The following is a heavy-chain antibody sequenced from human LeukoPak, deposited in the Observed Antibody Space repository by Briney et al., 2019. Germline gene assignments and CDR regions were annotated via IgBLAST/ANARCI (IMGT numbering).Heavy chain of an antibody. Sequence: GGSLRLSCAASGFTFSAYSMIWVRQAPGKGLEWVSYSSTTGNTIHYTDSAKGRFTVSRDNAKNSLFLQMNSLRAEDTAVYYCARTGEGGYYYYGMDVWGQGTTVTVSS. D-gene: IGHD7-27*01. V-gene: IGHV3-48*01. J-gene: IGHJ6*02. CDR2: SSTTGNTI. CDR1: GFTFSAYS. CDR3: ARTGEGGYYYYGMDV.